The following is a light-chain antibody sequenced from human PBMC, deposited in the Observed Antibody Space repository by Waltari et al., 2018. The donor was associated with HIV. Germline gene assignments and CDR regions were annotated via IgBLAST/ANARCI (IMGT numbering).Light chain of an antibody. V-gene: IGLV6-57*03. CDR2: MDT. J-gene: IGLJ3*02. CDR3: QSHDSSNHWV. CDR1: SGSLASDY. Sequence: NLMLTQPRSVSASPGKTVTISCTRSSGSLASDYVQWYQQRPGSAPTTVIYMDTQRPSWVPDRGSGSIDSSSNSASLTISGLKTEDEADYYCQSHDSSNHWVFGGGTKLTVL.